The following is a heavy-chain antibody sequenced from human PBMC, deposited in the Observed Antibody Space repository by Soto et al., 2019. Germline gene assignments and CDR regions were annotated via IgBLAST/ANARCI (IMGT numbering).Heavy chain of an antibody. CDR1: GFTFSSYA. V-gene: IGHV3-23*01. Sequence: GGSLRLSCAASGFTFSSYAMSWVRQAPGKGLEWVSAISGSGGSTYYADSVKGRFTISRDNSKNTLYLQMNSLRAEDTAVYYCANLLNVLRFLEWLPDPGLDVWGKGTTVTVSS. J-gene: IGHJ6*04. CDR2: ISGSGGST. D-gene: IGHD3-3*01. CDR3: ANLLNVLRFLEWLPDPGLDV.